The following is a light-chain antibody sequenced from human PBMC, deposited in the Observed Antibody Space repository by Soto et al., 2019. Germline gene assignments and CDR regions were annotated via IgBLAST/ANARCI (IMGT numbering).Light chain of an antibody. J-gene: IGKJ4*01. CDR3: QQRSSL. Sequence: EIVMTQSPATLSVSPGERATLSCRASQSVSSNLAWYQQKPGQAPRLLIYDASNRATGIPARFSGSGSGTDFTLTISSLEPEDFAVYYCQQRSSLFGGGTKVDNK. CDR1: QSVSSN. CDR2: DAS. V-gene: IGKV3-11*01.